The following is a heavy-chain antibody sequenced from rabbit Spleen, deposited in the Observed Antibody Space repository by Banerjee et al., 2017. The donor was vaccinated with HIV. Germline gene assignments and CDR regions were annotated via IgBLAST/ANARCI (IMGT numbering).Heavy chain of an antibody. CDR2: INVYTGKP. Sequence: QEQLEESGGGLVKPEGSLTLACKASGFSFSDRDVMCWVRQAPGKGLQWIACINVYTGKPVYATWAKGRFTISRTSSTTVTLRMTSLTAADRATYFCARDLLGVIGWNFGWWGPGTLVTVS. V-gene: IGHV1S45*01. D-gene: IGHD1-1*01. CDR1: GFSFSDRDV. J-gene: IGHJ4*01. CDR3: ARDLLGVIGWNFGW.